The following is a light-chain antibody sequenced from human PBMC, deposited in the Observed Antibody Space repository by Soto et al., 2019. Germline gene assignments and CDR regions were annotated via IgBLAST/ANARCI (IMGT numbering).Light chain of an antibody. CDR2: QDS. V-gene: IGLV3-1*01. J-gene: IGLJ1*01. Sequence: SYELTQPPSVSVSPGQTATISCSGHELGNKYVSWYQQRPGQSPELDIYQDSSRPSGIPERFSGSNSGNTATLTISGTQTMDEAEYYCQAWDRNTGVFGTGTKLTVL. CDR1: ELGNKY. CDR3: QAWDRNTGV.